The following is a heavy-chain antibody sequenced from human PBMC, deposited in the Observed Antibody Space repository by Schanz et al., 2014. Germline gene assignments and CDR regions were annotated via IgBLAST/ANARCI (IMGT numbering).Heavy chain of an antibody. D-gene: IGHD6-19*01. Sequence: QVQLVQSGAEVKKPGASVKVSCKASGYTFTSYGINWVRQAPGQGLEWMGWISAYNGNTNYAQKLQGRVTMTTDTSTSTAYMELRSLRSDDTSVYDCARGGYSSGWYDRDIARFDYWGQGSLVIVSS. CDR3: ARGGYSSGWYDRDIARFDY. CDR2: ISAYNGNT. J-gene: IGHJ4*02. V-gene: IGHV1-18*01. CDR1: GYTFTSYG.